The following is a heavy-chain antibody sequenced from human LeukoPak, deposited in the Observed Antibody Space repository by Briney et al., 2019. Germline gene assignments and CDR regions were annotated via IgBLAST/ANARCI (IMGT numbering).Heavy chain of an antibody. J-gene: IGHJ5*02. D-gene: IGHD3-9*01. V-gene: IGHV1-69*06. CDR1: GYTFTSYG. Sequence: SVKVSCKASGYTFTSYGISWVRQAPGQGLEWMGGIIPIFGTANYAQKFQGRVTITADKSTSTAYMELSSLKSEDTAVYYCARGTPTVLRYFDWLSPWGQGTLVTVSS. CDR2: IIPIFGTA. CDR3: ARGTPTVLRYFDWLSP.